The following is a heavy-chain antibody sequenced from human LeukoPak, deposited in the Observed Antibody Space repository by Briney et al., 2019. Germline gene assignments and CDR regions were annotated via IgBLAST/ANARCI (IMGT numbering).Heavy chain of an antibody. CDR1: GFTFSSYG. CDR3: AKDPGWELLSYFDY. V-gene: IGHV3-30*18. Sequence: GRSLRLSCAASGFTFSSYGMHWVRQAPGKGLEWVAVISYDGSNKYYADSVKGRFTISRDNSKNTLYLQMNSLRAEDTAVYYCAKDPGWELLSYFDYWGQGTLVTVSS. J-gene: IGHJ4*02. D-gene: IGHD1-26*01. CDR2: ISYDGSNK.